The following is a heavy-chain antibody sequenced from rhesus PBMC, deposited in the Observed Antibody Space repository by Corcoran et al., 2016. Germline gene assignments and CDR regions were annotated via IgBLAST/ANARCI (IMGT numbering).Heavy chain of an antibody. V-gene: IGHV1-111*02. CDR3: AREGVAAANEF. Sequence: EVQLVQSGAEVKEPGATGTISCKASGYHFTDHYLSGVRQAPGKGLVGRGVCDPEDGEADYAPKFQDRVPITADMSTDTAYMDLRSLRSEDTAVYYCAREGVAAANEFWGQGALVTVSS. D-gene: IGHD6-43*01. CDR2: CDPEDGEA. CDR1: GYHFTDHY. J-gene: IGHJ1*01.